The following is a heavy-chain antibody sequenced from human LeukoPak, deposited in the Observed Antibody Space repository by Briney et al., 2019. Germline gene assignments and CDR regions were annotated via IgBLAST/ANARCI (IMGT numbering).Heavy chain of an antibody. CDR3: AREGTPPVATPYFDY. CDR1: GYTFTGYY. Sequence: GASVKVSCKASGYTFTGYYMHWGRQAPGQGLEWMGWINPNSGGTNYAQKFHGRVTMTRDTSISTAYMELSRLRSEDTTVYYCAREGTPPVATPYFDYWGQGTPVTVSS. CDR2: INPNSGGT. D-gene: IGHD4-23*01. J-gene: IGHJ4*02. V-gene: IGHV1-2*02.